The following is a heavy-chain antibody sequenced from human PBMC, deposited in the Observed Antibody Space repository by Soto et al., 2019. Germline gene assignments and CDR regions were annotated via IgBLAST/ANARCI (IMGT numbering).Heavy chain of an antibody. V-gene: IGHV3-48*02. J-gene: IGHJ4*02. CDR3: ARDVRSYSSTWYGSEY. Sequence: EVQLVESGGGLVQPGGSLRLSCAGSGFTFGSYSMNWVRQAPGKGLEWLSYISSSSSNIYYVDSVKGRFSISRDNDKNSLYLQMNSLRDEDTAVYYCARDVRSYSSTWYGSEYRGQGTLVTVS. CDR2: ISSSSSNI. D-gene: IGHD6-13*01. CDR1: GFTFGSYS.